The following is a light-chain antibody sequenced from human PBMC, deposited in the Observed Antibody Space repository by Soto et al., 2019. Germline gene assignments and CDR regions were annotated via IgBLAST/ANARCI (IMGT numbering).Light chain of an antibody. CDR3: QPSDDFPT. J-gene: IGKJ5*01. CDR1: QDISNS. Sequence: DVQVTKSPSSLSASVGDRVTITCQASQDISNSLNWCQQKPLKAPKLLIHGASSLNPGAPSRFSGSGCGTDFRFTISSLQAEDVTTYCCQPSDDFPTFGQGTRLEI. V-gene: IGKV1-33*01. CDR2: GAS.